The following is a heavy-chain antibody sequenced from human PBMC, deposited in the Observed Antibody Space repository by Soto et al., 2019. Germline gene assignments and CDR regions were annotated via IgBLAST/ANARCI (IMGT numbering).Heavy chain of an antibody. J-gene: IGHJ4*02. V-gene: IGHV3-23*01. D-gene: IGHD2-2*01. CDR2: ISGSGGST. CDR1: GFTFSTYA. Sequence: GVSLXLSXAAXGFTFSTYAMSWVRQAPRKGLEWVSAISGSGGSTYYADSVKGRFTISRDNSKNTLYLQMNSLRAEDTAVYYCAKDHCSSTSCYXXXXQGTLXTVSS. CDR3: AKDHCSSTSCYXX.